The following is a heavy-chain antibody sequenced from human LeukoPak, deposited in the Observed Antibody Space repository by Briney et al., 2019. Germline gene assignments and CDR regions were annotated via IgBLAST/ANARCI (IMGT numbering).Heavy chain of an antibody. CDR2: INHSEAT. D-gene: IGHD2-15*01. Sequence: PSETLSLTCAVYGGSFSGYYWSWIRQPPGKGLEWIGEINHSEATGYNPSFKSRVTISVDTSKNQFSLKLSSVTAADTAVYYCAREAQYCSGGSCYGGYFQHWGQGTLVTVSS. J-gene: IGHJ1*01. CDR3: AREAQYCSGGSCYGGYFQH. V-gene: IGHV4-34*01. CDR1: GGSFSGYY.